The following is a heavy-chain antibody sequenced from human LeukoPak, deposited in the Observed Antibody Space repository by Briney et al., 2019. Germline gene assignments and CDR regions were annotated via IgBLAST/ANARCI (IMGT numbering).Heavy chain of an antibody. CDR3: AVAGESYYDFWSGYYAGGEFDY. J-gene: IGHJ4*02. D-gene: IGHD3-3*01. Sequence: GGSLRLSCAASGFTFSSYAMSWVRQAPGKGLEWVAVISYDGSNKYYADSVKGRFTISRDNSKNTLYLQMNSLRAEDTAVYYCAVAGESYYDFWSGYYAGGEFDYWGQGTLVTVSS. CDR2: ISYDGSNK. CDR1: GFTFSSYA. V-gene: IGHV3-30-3*01.